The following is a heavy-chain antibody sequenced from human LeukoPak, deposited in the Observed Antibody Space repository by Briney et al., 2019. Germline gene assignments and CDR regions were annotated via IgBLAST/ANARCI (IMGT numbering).Heavy chain of an antibody. CDR2: IYYSGST. Sequence: SETLSLTCSVSGGSISDAYWSWIRQPPGKGLEWIGYIYYSGSTNYNPSLKSRVTISVDTSQNQFSLKLTSVTAADTAVYNCARHHKYGYFFAYWGQGTLVTVSS. CDR1: GGSISDAY. J-gene: IGHJ4*02. D-gene: IGHD5-24*01. CDR3: ARHHKYGYFFAY. V-gene: IGHV4-59*08.